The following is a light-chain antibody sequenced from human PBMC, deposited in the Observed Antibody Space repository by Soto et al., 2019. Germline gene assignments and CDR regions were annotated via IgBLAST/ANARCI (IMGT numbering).Light chain of an antibody. Sequence: QSALTQPASVSGSPGQSITISCTGTSSDVGGYNYVSWYQQHPGKAPKLIIYDVNNRPSGVSNRFSGSKSGDTASLTISGLQAEDEAYYYCTSYTSSTPFYVFGTG. V-gene: IGLV2-14*03. CDR2: DVN. J-gene: IGLJ1*01. CDR1: SSDVGGYNY. CDR3: TSYTSSTPFYV.